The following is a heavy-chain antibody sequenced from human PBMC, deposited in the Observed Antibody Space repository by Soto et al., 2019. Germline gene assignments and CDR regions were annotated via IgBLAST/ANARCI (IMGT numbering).Heavy chain of an antibody. Sequence: GASVKVSFKASGGTFSSYAISWVRHAPGQGLEWMGGIIPIFGTANYAQKFQGRVTITADESTSTAYMELSSLRSEDTAVYYCARDLYCSSTSRRRGYYYGMDVWGQGTTVTSP. CDR2: IIPIFGTA. CDR3: ARDLYCSSTSRRRGYYYGMDV. CDR1: GGTFSSYA. V-gene: IGHV1-69*13. D-gene: IGHD2-2*01. J-gene: IGHJ6*02.